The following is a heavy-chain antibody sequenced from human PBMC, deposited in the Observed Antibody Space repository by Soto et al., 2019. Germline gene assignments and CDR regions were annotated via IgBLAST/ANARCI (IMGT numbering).Heavy chain of an antibody. Sequence: QVQLVESGGGVVQPGRSLRLSCAASGFTFSSYAMHWVRQAPGKGLEWVAVISYDGSNKYYADSVKGRFTISRDNSKKTLDLQMNSRRAEDTAVYYCARGGTLYSGYYGMDVWGQGTTVTVSS. V-gene: IGHV3-30-3*01. CDR1: GFTFSSYA. CDR2: ISYDGSNK. CDR3: ARGGTLYSGYYGMDV. D-gene: IGHD3-16*01. J-gene: IGHJ6*02.